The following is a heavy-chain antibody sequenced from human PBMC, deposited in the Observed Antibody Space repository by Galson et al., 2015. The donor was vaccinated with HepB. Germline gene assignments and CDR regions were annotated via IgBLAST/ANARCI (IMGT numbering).Heavy chain of an antibody. V-gene: IGHV5-51*01. CDR3: ARLPEGIKKQLVPFFKH. J-gene: IGHJ1*01. CDR2: IYPNDSDT. CDR1: GYSFTNYW. Sequence: QSGAEVKKPGESLKISCEGSGYSFTNYWIGWVRQMPGKGLEWMGIIYPNDSDTKYSPSFQGQVTISVDKSIRTAYLQWRSLKASDSAMYYCARLPEGIKKQLVPFFKHWGQGTLVTVSS. D-gene: IGHD6-13*01.